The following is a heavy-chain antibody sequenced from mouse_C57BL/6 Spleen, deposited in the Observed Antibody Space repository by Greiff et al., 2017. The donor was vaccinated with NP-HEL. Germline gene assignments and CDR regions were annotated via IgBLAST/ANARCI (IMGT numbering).Heavy chain of an antibody. J-gene: IGHJ2*01. Sequence: QVHVKQSGAELARPGASVKLSCKASGYTFTSYGISWVKQRTGQGLEWIGEIYPRSGNTYYNEKFKGKATLTADKSSSTAYMELRSLTSEDSAVYFCAREGDSNYDPFDYWGQGTTLTVSS. D-gene: IGHD2-5*01. CDR1: GYTFTSYG. CDR3: AREGDSNYDPFDY. V-gene: IGHV1-81*01. CDR2: IYPRSGNT.